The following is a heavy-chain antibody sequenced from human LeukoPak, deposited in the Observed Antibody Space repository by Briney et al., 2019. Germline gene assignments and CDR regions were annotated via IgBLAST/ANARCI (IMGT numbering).Heavy chain of an antibody. CDR2: IRYDGSNK. V-gene: IGHV3-30*02. CDR1: GFTFSSYG. J-gene: IGHJ4*02. Sequence: PGGSLRLSCAASGFTFSSYGMYWVRQAPGKGLEWVAFIRYDGSNKYYADSVKGRFTVSRDNSKSTLYLQMKSLRAEDTAVYYCAKPVRDGYNYYFDYWGQGSPVTVSS. CDR3: AKPVRDGYNYYFDY. D-gene: IGHD5-24*01.